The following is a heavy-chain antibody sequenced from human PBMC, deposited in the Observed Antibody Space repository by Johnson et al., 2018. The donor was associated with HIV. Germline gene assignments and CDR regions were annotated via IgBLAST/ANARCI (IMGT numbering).Heavy chain of an antibody. CDR3: GRGSTGAGTAFDI. Sequence: VQLVESGGGLVQPGGSLRLSCAASGFTFSNHHMTWVRQAPGKGLEWVANINRDGSDKYYVDSVKGRFTISRDNAQDSLYLQMNSLRVDDTAVYYCGRGSTGAGTAFDIWGQGTMVTLSS. V-gene: IGHV3-7*01. D-gene: IGHD2-8*02. J-gene: IGHJ3*02. CDR1: GFTFSNHH. CDR2: INRDGSDK.